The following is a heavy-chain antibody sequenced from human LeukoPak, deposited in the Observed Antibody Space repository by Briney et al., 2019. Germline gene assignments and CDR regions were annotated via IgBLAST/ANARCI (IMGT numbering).Heavy chain of an antibody. Sequence: GGSLRLSCEASGFMFKNYWMTWVRQAPGKGLEWVANIKQDGSEEFYVDSVKGRFTISRDNAKNSLFLQLNSLRAEDTAVYFRARVWQYYYDYSAFDMWGQGTMVTVS. CDR3: ARVWQYYYDYSAFDM. D-gene: IGHD3-16*01. CDR1: GFMFKNYW. V-gene: IGHV3-7*01. CDR2: IKQDGSEE. J-gene: IGHJ3*02.